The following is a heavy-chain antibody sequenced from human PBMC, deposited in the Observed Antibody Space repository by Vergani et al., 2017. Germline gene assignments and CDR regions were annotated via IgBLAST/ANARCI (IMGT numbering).Heavy chain of an antibody. CDR3: ARALYYYDSSGYYLDY. Sequence: EVQLVESGGGLVKPGGSLRLSCAASGFTFSSYSMNWVRQAPGKGLEWVSSISSSSSTIYYADSVKGRFTISRDNAKNSLYLQMNSLRDEDTTVYYCARALYYYDSSGYYLDYWGQGTLVTVSS. D-gene: IGHD3-22*01. CDR1: GFTFSSYS. J-gene: IGHJ4*02. V-gene: IGHV3-21*01. CDR2: ISSSSSTI.